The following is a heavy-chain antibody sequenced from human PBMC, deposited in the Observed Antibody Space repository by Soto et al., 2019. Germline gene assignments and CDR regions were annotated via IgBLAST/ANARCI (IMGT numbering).Heavy chain of an antibody. CDR3: AKHPVVVVAATGDN. CDR1: GFTFSSYA. V-gene: IGHV3-23*01. J-gene: IGHJ4*02. D-gene: IGHD2-15*01. CDR2: ISGSGGST. Sequence: EVQLLESGGGLVQPGGSLRLSCAASGFTFSSYARSWVRQAPGKGLEWVSAISGSGGSTYYADSVKGRFTISRDNSKNTLYLQMNSLRAEDTAVYYCAKHPVVVVAATGDNWGQGTLVTVSS.